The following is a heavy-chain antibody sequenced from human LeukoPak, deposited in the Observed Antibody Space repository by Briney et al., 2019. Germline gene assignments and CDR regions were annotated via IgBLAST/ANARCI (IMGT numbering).Heavy chain of an antibody. CDR2: IYYSGST. CDR3: AKRGDYDFWSGYYLFDY. CDR1: GGSISSGGYY. D-gene: IGHD3-3*01. Sequence: SETLSLTCTVSGGSISSGGYYWSWIRQHPGKGLEWIGYIYYSGSTYYNPSLKSRVTISVDTSKNQFSLKLSSVTAEDTAVYYCAKRGDYDFWSGYYLFDYWGQGTLVTVSS. V-gene: IGHV4-31*03. J-gene: IGHJ4*02.